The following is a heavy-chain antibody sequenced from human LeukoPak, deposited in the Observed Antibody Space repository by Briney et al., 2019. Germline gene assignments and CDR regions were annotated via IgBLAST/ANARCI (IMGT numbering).Heavy chain of an antibody. Sequence: GGSLRLSCAASGFTFSSYWMSWVRQAPGKGLEWVSYISSSGSTIYYADSVKGRFTISRDNAQNSLYLQMNSLRAEDTAVYYCARAMLRYFDWLEGLDYWGQGTLVTVST. CDR2: ISSSGSTI. V-gene: IGHV3-48*04. D-gene: IGHD3-9*01. J-gene: IGHJ4*02. CDR1: GFTFSSYW. CDR3: ARAMLRYFDWLEGLDY.